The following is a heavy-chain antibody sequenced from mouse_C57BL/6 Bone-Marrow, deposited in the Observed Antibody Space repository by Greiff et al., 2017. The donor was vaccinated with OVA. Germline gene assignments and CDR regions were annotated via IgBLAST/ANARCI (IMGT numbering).Heavy chain of an antibody. CDR3: TRASRGFAY. V-gene: IGHV5-9-1*02. Sequence: EVKLMESGEGLVKPGGSLKLSCAASGFTFSSYAMSWVRQTPEKRLEWVAYISSGGDYIYYADTVKGRFTISRDNARNTLYLQMSSLKSEDTAMDYCTRASRGFAYWGQGTLVTVSA. D-gene: IGHD6-1*01. CDR1: GFTFSSYA. J-gene: IGHJ3*01. CDR2: ISSGGDYI.